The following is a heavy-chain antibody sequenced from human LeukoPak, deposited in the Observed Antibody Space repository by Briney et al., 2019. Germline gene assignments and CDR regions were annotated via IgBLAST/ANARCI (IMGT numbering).Heavy chain of an antibody. CDR3: ARVGDSLLFYWYFDL. CDR2: IYSGGST. CDR1: GFTVSSNY. J-gene: IGHJ2*01. D-gene: IGHD2-21*02. V-gene: IGHV3-66*01. Sequence: PGGSLRLSCAASGFTVSSNYMSWVRQAPGKGLEWVSVIYSGGSTYYADSVKGRFTISRDNSKNTLYLQMNSLRAEDTAVYYCARVGDSLLFYWYFDLRGRGTLVTVSS.